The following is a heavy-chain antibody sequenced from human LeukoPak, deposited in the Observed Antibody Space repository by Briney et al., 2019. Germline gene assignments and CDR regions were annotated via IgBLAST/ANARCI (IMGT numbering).Heavy chain of an antibody. Sequence: PGGSLRLSCAASGFTFSSFGMTWVRQAPGKGLEWVSYITSGPPAIYYADSVKGRFTVSRDNSKNTLYLQMNSLRAEDTAVYYCAKPRNAVYYGAFDIWGQGTMVTVSS. J-gene: IGHJ3*02. CDR3: AKPRNAVYYGAFDI. D-gene: IGHD3-10*01. CDR2: ITSGPPAI. V-gene: IGHV3-48*01. CDR1: GFTFSSFG.